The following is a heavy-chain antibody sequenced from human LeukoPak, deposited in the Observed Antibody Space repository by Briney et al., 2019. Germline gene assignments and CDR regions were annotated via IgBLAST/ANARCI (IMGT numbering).Heavy chain of an antibody. CDR1: GGSISSYY. D-gene: IGHD6-19*01. J-gene: IGHJ6*03. Sequence: ASETLSLTCTVSGGSISSYYWSWIRQPPGKGLEWIGYIYYSGSTNYNPSLKSRVTISVDTSKNQFSLKLSSVTAADTAVYYCARHSSGWLYYMDVWGKGTTVTVSS. CDR3: ARHSSGWLYYMDV. V-gene: IGHV4-59*01. CDR2: IYYSGST.